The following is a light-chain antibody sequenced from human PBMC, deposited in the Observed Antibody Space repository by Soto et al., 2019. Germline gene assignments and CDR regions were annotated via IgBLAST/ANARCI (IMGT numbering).Light chain of an antibody. CDR2: GAS. CDR3: LQDDSYPWT. J-gene: IGKJ1*01. CDR1: ESVSSN. Sequence: IVLTQSPATLSLSPGERVTLSCRASESVSSNLAWYQQKPGQAPRLLIYGASARATGIPARFSGSGSGTEFTLTISSLEPEDFATYYCLQDDSYPWTFGQGTKVDIK. V-gene: IGKV3-15*01.